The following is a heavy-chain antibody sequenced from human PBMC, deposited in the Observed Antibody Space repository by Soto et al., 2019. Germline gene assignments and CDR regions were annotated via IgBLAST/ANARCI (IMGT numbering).Heavy chain of an antibody. Sequence: SETLSLGCGVSGGTVASSHWWSWVRQSPGRGLEWIGNVYHTGDTNFNPSLQSRVTFSVDKSNNQFSLRLTSVTAADTAVYFCAREIVTAGGNNYFDPWGPGTLVTVSS. V-gene: IGHV4-4*02. CDR2: VYHTGDT. J-gene: IGHJ5*02. CDR1: GGTVASSHW. CDR3: AREIVTAGGNNYFDP. D-gene: IGHD2-21*02.